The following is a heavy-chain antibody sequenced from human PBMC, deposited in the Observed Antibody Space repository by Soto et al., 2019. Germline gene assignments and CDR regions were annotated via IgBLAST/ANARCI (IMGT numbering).Heavy chain of an antibody. D-gene: IGHD2-21*02. V-gene: IGHV3-30*03. CDR3: ATKVRVTNYLYYGMDV. CDR2: IAFDGSQE. J-gene: IGHJ6*02. CDR1: GFTFNTSG. Sequence: ESGGGVVQPGRALRLSCAASGFTFNTSGMHWVRQAPGKGLEWVAVIAFDGSQEFYGDSVRGRFTISRDNSQNTLFLQMKSLTPEDTAVYYCATKVRVTNYLYYGMDVWGQGTTVTVSS.